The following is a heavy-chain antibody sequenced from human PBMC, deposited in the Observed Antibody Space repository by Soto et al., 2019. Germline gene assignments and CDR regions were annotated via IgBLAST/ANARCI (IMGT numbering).Heavy chain of an antibody. CDR1: GFTFSSYG. Sequence: GGSLSLSCAASGFTFSSYGMHWVRQAPGKRLEWVAVIWYDGSNKYYADSVKGRFTISRDNSKNTLYLQMNSLRAEDTAVYYCARDGYCSGGSCYSVPVFDYWGQGALVTVS. J-gene: IGHJ4*02. CDR2: IWYDGSNK. D-gene: IGHD2-15*01. V-gene: IGHV3-33*01. CDR3: ARDGYCSGGSCYSVPVFDY.